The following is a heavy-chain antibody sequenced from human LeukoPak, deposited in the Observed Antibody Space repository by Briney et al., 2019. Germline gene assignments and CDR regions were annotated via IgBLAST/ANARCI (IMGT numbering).Heavy chain of an antibody. CDR1: GFAFSSYA. CDR3: ARAGHCSGTSCYAPFDY. Sequence: GGSLRLSCAASGFAFSSYAMHWVRQAPGKGLEWVAVISYDGNNEYNADSVKGRFTISRDNSKNTLNLQMNSLRADDTAVYYCARAGHCSGTSCYAPFDYWGQGTLVTVSS. D-gene: IGHD2-2*01. V-gene: IGHV3-30-3*01. J-gene: IGHJ4*02. CDR2: ISYDGNNE.